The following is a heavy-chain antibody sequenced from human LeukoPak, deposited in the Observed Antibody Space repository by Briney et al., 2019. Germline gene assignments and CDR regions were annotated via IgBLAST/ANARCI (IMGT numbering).Heavy chain of an antibody. D-gene: IGHD4-17*01. CDR3: ARGGGTVTPIFDY. CDR2: IIPILGIA. V-gene: IGHV1-69*04. Sequence: SAKVSCKASGVTFSSYAISWVRQAPGQGREWMGRIIPILGIANYAQKFQGRVTITADKSTSTAYMELSSLRSEDTAVYYCARGGGTVTPIFDYWGQGTLVTVSS. J-gene: IGHJ4*02. CDR1: GVTFSSYA.